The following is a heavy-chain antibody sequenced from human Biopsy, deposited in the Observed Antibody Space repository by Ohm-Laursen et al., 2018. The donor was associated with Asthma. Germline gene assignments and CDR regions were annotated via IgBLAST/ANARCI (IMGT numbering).Heavy chain of an antibody. Sequence: SSLRLSCTASGLVFSQCGMHWVRQGPGKGLEWVALVSSDGHNKYYEDSVKGRFTISRDNSRNRLYLQINRLTVEDSAVYFCARQSGQDYGDSSGFDIWGQGTKVAVSS. D-gene: IGHD3-22*01. J-gene: IGHJ3*02. V-gene: IGHV3-30*03. CDR1: GLVFSQCG. CDR2: VSSDGHNK. CDR3: ARQSGQDYGDSSGFDI.